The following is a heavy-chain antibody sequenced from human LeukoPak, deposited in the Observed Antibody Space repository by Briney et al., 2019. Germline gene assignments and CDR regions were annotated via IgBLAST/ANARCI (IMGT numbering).Heavy chain of an antibody. J-gene: IGHJ4*02. D-gene: IGHD2-2*01. V-gene: IGHV4-39*01. CDR2: IYYSGST. CDR3: ARLTRYCSSTSCYADY. CDR1: GGSISSSSYY. Sequence: PSETLSLTCTVSGGSISSSSYYWGWIRQPPGKGLEWIGNIYYSGSTYYNPSLKSRATISVDTSKNQFSLKLSSVTAADTAVYYCARLTRYCSSTSCYADYWGQGTLVTVSS.